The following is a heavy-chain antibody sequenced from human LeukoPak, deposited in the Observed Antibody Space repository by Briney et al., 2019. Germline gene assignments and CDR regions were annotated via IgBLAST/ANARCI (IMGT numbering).Heavy chain of an antibody. D-gene: IGHD4-11*01. CDR1: GFTFNFFA. CDR2: ISGSGGIT. CDR3: ARLPYYYYYYMDV. Sequence: GGSLRLSCAASGFTFNFFAMNWVRQAPGKGLEWVSEISGSGGITYYVDSVKGRFTISRDNAKNTLYLQMNSLRAEDTAVYYCARLPYYYYYYMDVWGKGTTVTVSS. J-gene: IGHJ6*03. V-gene: IGHV3-23*01.